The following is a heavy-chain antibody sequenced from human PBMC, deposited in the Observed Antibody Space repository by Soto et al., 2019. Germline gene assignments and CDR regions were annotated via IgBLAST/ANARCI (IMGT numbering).Heavy chain of an antibody. CDR2: IKQDGSQN. CDR1: GFTFSNYW. J-gene: IGHJ4*02. CDR3: ARDHIYGLKFDY. Sequence: PGGSLRLSCAASGFTFSNYWMSWVRQAPGKGLEWVANIKQDGSQNYYVDSVKGRFTTSRDNTKNSFYLQMNSLRAEDTAVYYCARDHIYGLKFDYWGRGTLVTVPS. V-gene: IGHV3-7*01. D-gene: IGHD3-10*01.